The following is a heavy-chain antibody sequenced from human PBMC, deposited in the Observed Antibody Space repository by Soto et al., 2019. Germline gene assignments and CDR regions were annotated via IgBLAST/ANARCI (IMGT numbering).Heavy chain of an antibody. CDR1: GGSISSGGYS. Sequence: SETLSLTCAVSGGSISSGGYSWSWIRQPPGKGLEWIGYIYHSGSTYYNPSLKSRVTISVDRSKNQFSLKLSSVTAADTAVYYCARADCSSTSCWARAFDIWGQGKMVTVSS. J-gene: IGHJ3*02. D-gene: IGHD2-2*01. V-gene: IGHV4-30-2*01. CDR2: IYHSGST. CDR3: ARADCSSTSCWARAFDI.